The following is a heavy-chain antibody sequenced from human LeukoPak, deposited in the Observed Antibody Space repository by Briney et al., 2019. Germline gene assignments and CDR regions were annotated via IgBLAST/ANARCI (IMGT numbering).Heavy chain of an antibody. D-gene: IGHD2-15*01. V-gene: IGHV1-18*01. Sequence: ASVKVSCKASGYTFTSYGISWVRQAPGQGLEWMGWISAYNGNTNYAQKLQGGVTTTTDTSTSTAYMELRSLRSDDTAVYYCTRFRGYCSGGSCYSEDYFDYWGRGTLVTVSS. J-gene: IGHJ4*02. CDR2: ISAYNGNT. CDR3: TRFRGYCSGGSCYSEDYFDY. CDR1: GYTFTSYG.